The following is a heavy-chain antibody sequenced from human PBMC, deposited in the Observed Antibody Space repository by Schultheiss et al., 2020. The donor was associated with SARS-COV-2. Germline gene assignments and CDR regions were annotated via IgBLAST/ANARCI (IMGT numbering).Heavy chain of an antibody. CDR1: GGSISSYY. D-gene: IGHD5-12*01. V-gene: IGHV4-59*08. CDR2: IYYSGST. CDR3: ARHREWLRFDAFDI. J-gene: IGHJ3*02. Sequence: SETLSLTCTVSGGSISSYYWSWIRQPPGKGLEWIGYIYYSGSTNYNPSLKSRVTISVDTSKNQFSLKLSSVTAADTAVYYCARHREWLRFDAFDIWGQGTMITGSS.